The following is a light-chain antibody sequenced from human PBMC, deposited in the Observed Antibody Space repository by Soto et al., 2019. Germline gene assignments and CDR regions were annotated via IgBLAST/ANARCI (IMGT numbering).Light chain of an antibody. V-gene: IGLV2-23*01. J-gene: IGLJ2*01. CDR2: EGS. CDR3: CSYAGRSSHVV. CDR1: SSDVGSYNL. Sequence: QSALTQPASVSGSPGQSITISCTGTSSDVGSYNLVSWYQQHPGKAPKLMIYEGSKRPSGVSNRFSGSKSGNTASLTISGLQAEDEADYYCCSYAGRSSHVVFGGGTQVTVL.